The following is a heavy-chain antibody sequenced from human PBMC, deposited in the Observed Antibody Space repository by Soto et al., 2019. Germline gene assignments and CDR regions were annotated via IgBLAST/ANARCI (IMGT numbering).Heavy chain of an antibody. CDR1: SGSISSSPYF. CDR3: SRRAPEGFDP. Sequence: PSETLSLTCTVSSGSISSSPYFWSWIRQPPWRGLEWIGSIDYRGTTYYNASLKSRVTLSLDTSKNQFSLKVNSLTAADTAVYFCSRRAPEGFDPWGQGXLVTVYS. V-gene: IGHV4-39*01. J-gene: IGHJ5*02. CDR2: IDYRGTT.